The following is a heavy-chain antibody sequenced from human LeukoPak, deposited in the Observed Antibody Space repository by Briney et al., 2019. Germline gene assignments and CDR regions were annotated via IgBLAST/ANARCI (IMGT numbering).Heavy chain of an antibody. J-gene: IGHJ4*02. CDR2: ISGSGDYT. V-gene: IGHV3-23*01. D-gene: IGHD6-6*01. CDR3: AKDLSVAARPIFDY. Sequence: GGSLRLSCAASGFTFSIYGMSWVRQAPGRGLEWVSVISGSGDYTYYADSVKGRFTISRDNSKNTLYLQMKSLRAEDTAVYYCAKDLSVAARPIFDYWGQGTLVTVSS. CDR1: GFTFSIYG.